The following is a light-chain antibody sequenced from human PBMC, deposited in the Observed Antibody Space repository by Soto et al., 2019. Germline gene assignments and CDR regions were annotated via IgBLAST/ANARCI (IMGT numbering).Light chain of an antibody. CDR3: ATWDDSLHGVV. J-gene: IGLJ2*01. CDR2: SDN. Sequence: QSVLTKPPSASGTHGQSVSISCSGRTYNLGRHTVTWYQQLPVTAPQLLIYSDNPWPSGVPDRFSGSKSGTSASLAISGLQSEDEADDYCATWDDSLHGVVFGGGTQLTVL. CDR1: TYNLGRHT. V-gene: IGLV1-44*01.